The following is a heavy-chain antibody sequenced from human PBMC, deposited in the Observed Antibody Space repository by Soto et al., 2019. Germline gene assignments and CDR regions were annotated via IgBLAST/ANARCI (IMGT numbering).Heavy chain of an antibody. CDR1: GFTFSSYA. CDR3: AREWLSRTPNY. D-gene: IGHD3-22*01. J-gene: IGHJ4*02. Sequence: GGSLRLSCAASGFTFSSYAMHWVRQAPGKGLEYVSAISSNGGSTYYADSVKGRFTISRDNSKNTLYLQMGSLRAEDMAVYYCAREWLSRTPNYWGQGTLVTVST. CDR2: ISSNGGST. V-gene: IGHV3-64*02.